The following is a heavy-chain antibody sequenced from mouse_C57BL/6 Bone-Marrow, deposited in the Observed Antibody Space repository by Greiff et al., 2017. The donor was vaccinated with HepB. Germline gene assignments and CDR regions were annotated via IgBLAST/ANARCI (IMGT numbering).Heavy chain of an antibody. CDR1: GYSFSSSW. CDR2: IYPGDGDT. V-gene: IGHV1-82*01. J-gene: IGHJ2*01. CDR3: ARGRLRQRWYFDY. D-gene: IGHD2-4*01. Sequence: VQLQQSGPELVKPGASVKISCKASGYSFSSSWMNWVKQRPGKGLEWIGRIYPGDGDTNYNGKFKGKATLTSDKSSSTVYMQLSSLTSEDSAVYFGARGRLRQRWYFDYWGQGTTLTVSS.